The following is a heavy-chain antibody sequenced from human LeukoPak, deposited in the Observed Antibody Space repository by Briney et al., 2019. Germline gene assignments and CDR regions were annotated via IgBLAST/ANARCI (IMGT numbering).Heavy chain of an antibody. CDR2: INNGGSSR. D-gene: IGHD3/OR15-3a*01. V-gene: IGHV3-74*01. CDR3: ARESWAGFDY. J-gene: IGHJ4*02. CDR1: GFIFSNYR. Sequence: EGSLRLSCAVSGFIFSNYRMQWVRQAPGKGLVWVSHINNGGSSRNYAESVKGRFTISRDNAKNTLYLQMNSLRAEDTAVYYCARESWAGFDYWGQGTLVTVSS.